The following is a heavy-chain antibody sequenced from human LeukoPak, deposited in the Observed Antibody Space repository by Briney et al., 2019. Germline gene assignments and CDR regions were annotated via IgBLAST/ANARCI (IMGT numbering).Heavy chain of an antibody. CDR1: GYTFTGYY. D-gene: IGHD3-22*01. J-gene: IGHJ4*02. CDR3: ARAPMIVVVFPPRLDF. V-gene: IGHV1-2*02. CDR2: INPNTGGT. Sequence: ASVKVSCKTSGYTFTGYYMHWVRQAPGQGLERTGWINPNTGGTNYAQKFQGRVTMTSDTSISTAYMELSSLRSDDTAMYYCARAPMIVVVFPPRLDFWGQGTLVTVSS.